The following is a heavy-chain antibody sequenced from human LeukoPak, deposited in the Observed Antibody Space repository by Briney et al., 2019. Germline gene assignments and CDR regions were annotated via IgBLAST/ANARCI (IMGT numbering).Heavy chain of an antibody. J-gene: IGHJ4*02. CDR1: GFTFTNYW. V-gene: IGHV3-74*01. CDR3: ARGPVGLSALDS. CDR2: IDSDGRGT. Sequence: PGGSLTLSCAASGFTFTNYWMHWVRQVPGKGLVWVSRIDSDGRGTVYPASVKGRFTISRDNAKNMLYLQMNSLRAEDTAVYHCARGPVGLSALDSWGQGTLVTVSS. D-gene: IGHD2-15*01.